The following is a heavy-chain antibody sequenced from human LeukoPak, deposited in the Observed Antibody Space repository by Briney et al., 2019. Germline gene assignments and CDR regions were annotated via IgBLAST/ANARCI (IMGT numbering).Heavy chain of an antibody. D-gene: IGHD3-10*01. V-gene: IGHV1-69*06. Sequence: SVKVSCKASGGTFSSYAISWVRQAPGQGLEWMGGIIPIFGTANYAQKFQGRVTITADKSTSTAYMELSSLRSEDTAVYYGARAAYYYGSGTNYGMDVWGKGTTVTVSS. CDR1: GGTFSSYA. CDR2: IIPIFGTA. J-gene: IGHJ6*04. CDR3: ARAAYYYGSGTNYGMDV.